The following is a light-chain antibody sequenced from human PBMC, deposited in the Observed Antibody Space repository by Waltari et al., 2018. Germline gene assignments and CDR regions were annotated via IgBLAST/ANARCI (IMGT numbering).Light chain of an antibody. J-gene: IGKJ1*01. Sequence: EIVMTQSPATLSVSPGERATLSCRASQSVDSNLPWYQQKPGQAPRLLIFGASTRATGIPARFSGSGSGTEFTLTISSLQSEDFAVYYCQQYNNWLTWSFGQGTKVEIK. CDR1: QSVDSN. CDR3: QQYNNWLTWS. V-gene: IGKV3-15*01. CDR2: GAS.